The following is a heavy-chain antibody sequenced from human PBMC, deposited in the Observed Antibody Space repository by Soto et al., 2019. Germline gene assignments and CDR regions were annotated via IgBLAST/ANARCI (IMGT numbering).Heavy chain of an antibody. J-gene: IGHJ4*02. CDR1: GYTFTSYG. D-gene: IGHD4-17*01. CDR3: ARDHPTVTTFGY. CDR2: ISTYNGDT. Sequence: QVQLVQSGAEVKKPGASVKVSCKASGYTFTSYGISWVRQAPGQGLEWMGWISTYNGDTNYAQKFQGRVTLTTDTSKTTVYMELRSLRSDDTAVYYRARDHPTVTTFGYWGQGTLVTVSS. V-gene: IGHV1-18*01.